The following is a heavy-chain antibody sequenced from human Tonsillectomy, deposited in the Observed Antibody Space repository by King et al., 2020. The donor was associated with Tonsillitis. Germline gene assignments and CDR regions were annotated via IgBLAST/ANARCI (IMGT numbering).Heavy chain of an antibody. D-gene: IGHD3-10*01. CDR1: GYTFTNYP. J-gene: IGHJ5*02. V-gene: IGHV7-4-1*02. Sequence: VQLVQSGSELKKPGASVKISCKASGYTFTNYPINWVRQAPGQGFEWMGWINTKTGNPTYAQGFKGQFVFSLDTSVSTAYLQIIGLKAEDTAVYYCSRGGRAYSSGSDTPHQYNWIDPWGQGTQVIVSS. CDR3: SRGGRAYSSGSDTPHQYNWIDP. CDR2: INTKTGNP.